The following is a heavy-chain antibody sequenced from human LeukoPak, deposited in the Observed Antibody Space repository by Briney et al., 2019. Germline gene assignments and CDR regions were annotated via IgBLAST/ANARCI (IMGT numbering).Heavy chain of an antibody. CDR2: ISSASNTI. V-gene: IGHV3-48*01. Sequence: TGGSLRLSCAASGFTFSSYSMNRVRQAPGKGLEWVSYISSASNTIYYADSVKGRFTISRDNAKNSLYLQMNSLRAEDTAMYYCARDGWFGDYNWFDPWGQGTLVTVSS. CDR3: ARDGWFGDYNWFDP. J-gene: IGHJ5*02. CDR1: GFTFSSYS. D-gene: IGHD3-10*01.